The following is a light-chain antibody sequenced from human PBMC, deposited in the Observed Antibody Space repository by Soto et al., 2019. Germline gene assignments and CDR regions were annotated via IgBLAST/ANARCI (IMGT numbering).Light chain of an antibody. CDR2: GAS. CDR3: QQYGSSPFS. J-gene: IGKJ3*01. V-gene: IGKV3-20*01. Sequence: PGERATLSCRASQSVSSSYLAWYQQKPGQAPRLLIYGASSRATGIPDRFSGSGSGTDFILTISRLEPEDFAVYYCQQYGSSPFSFGPGTKVDIK. CDR1: QSVSSSY.